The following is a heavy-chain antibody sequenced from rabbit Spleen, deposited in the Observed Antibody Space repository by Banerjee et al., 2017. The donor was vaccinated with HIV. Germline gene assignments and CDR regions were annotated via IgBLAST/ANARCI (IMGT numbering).Heavy chain of an antibody. CDR3: ARDGAGGSYFVL. CDR1: GIDFSSYY. V-gene: IGHV1S7*01. Sequence: QLKESGGGLVQPGGSLKLSCTASGIDFSSYYMNWVRQAPGKGLEWIGYIDPVFGITYYANGVNGRFSISRENAQNTVFLQMTSLTAADTATYFCARDGAGGSYFVLWGPGTLVTVS. D-gene: IGHD8-1*01. J-gene: IGHJ4*01. CDR2: IDPVFGIT.